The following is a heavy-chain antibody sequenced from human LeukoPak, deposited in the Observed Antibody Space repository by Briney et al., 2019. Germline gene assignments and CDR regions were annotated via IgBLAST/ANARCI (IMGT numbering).Heavy chain of an antibody. CDR3: ATPGRIAVAGQFDY. CDR2: TYYSPST. Sequence: PSETLSLTCTVSGASISSSSYYWGWIRQPPGEGLEWIGYTYYSPSTYYNPSLKSRVTISVDTSKNQFSLMLNSVTAADTAVYYCATPGRIAVAGQFDYWGQGTLVTVSS. D-gene: IGHD6-19*01. V-gene: IGHV4-39*01. J-gene: IGHJ4*02. CDR1: GASISSSSYY.